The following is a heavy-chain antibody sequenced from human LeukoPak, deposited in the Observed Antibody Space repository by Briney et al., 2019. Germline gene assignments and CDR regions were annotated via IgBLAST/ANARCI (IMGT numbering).Heavy chain of an antibody. Sequence: GASVKVSCKASGYTFTTSAFSWERQAPGQGLEWMGWISAYSGNTNCAQKFQGRLTMTTDTSTSTAYMELRSLTSDDTAVYYCARIYSTSPADYWGQGTLVTVSS. CDR1: GYTFTTSA. V-gene: IGHV1-18*01. D-gene: IGHD6-13*01. CDR3: ARIYSTSPADY. CDR2: ISAYSGNT. J-gene: IGHJ4*02.